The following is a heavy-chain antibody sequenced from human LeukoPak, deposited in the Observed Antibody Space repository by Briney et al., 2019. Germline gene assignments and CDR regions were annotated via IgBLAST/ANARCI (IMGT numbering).Heavy chain of an antibody. CDR1: GFTFSSYS. Sequence: GSLRLSCAASGFTFSSYSMNWVRQAPGKGLEWIGYIYYSGSTYYNPSLKSRVTISVDTSKNQFSLKLSSVTAADTAVYYCARGPYYYNGLDVWGQGTTVTVSS. J-gene: IGHJ6*02. CDR3: ARGPYYYNGLDV. CDR2: IYYSGST. V-gene: IGHV4-59*06.